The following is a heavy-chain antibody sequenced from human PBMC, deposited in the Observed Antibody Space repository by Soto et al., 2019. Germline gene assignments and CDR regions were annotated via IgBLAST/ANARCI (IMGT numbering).Heavy chain of an antibody. CDR2: ISSLSSPR. J-gene: IGHJ4*02. Sequence: EVQLVESGGGLVQTGGSLRLSCAASGFTFGGYSMNWVRQAPGKGSEWISYISSLSSPRYYAESVEGRFIISRDNAKNALYLQMNSLRDEDTAVYFCVREDILGARSFDYWGQGTLVTVSS. CDR3: VREDILGARSFDY. V-gene: IGHV3-48*02. D-gene: IGHD1-26*01. CDR1: GFTFGGYS.